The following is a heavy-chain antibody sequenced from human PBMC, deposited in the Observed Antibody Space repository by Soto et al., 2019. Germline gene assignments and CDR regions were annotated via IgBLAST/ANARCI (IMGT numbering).Heavy chain of an antibody. CDR1: GGSISSSNW. V-gene: IGHV4-4*02. CDR3: ARDLGSGWENYHYGMDV. Sequence: SETLSLTCAVSGGSISSSNWWSWVRQPPGKGLEWIGEIYHSGGTNYNPSLKSRVTISVDKSKNQFSLKLSSVTAADTAVYYCARDLGSGWENYHYGMDVWGQGTTVTVSS. D-gene: IGHD6-19*01. J-gene: IGHJ6*02. CDR2: IYHSGGT.